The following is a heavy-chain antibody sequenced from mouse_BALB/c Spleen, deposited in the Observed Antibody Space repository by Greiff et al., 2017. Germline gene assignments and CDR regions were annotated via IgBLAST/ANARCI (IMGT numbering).Heavy chain of an antibody. CDR3: ARSGAYRYDGYFDV. Sequence: QVQLQQPGAELVKPGASVKLSCKASGYTFTSYWMHWVKQRPGQGLEWIGEINPSNGRTNYNEKFKSKATLTVDKSSSTAYMQLSSLTSEDSAVYYCARSGAYRYDGYFDVWGAGTTVTVSS. CDR2: INPSNGRT. CDR1: GYTFTSYW. V-gene: IGHV1S81*02. D-gene: IGHD2-14*01. J-gene: IGHJ1*01.